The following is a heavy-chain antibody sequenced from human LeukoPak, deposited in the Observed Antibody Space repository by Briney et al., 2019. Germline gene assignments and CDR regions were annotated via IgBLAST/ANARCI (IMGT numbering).Heavy chain of an antibody. J-gene: IGHJ4*02. D-gene: IGHD3-22*01. V-gene: IGHV1-2*02. Sequence: ASVKVSCKASGYTFTGYYMHWVRQAPGQGLEWMGWINPNSGGTNYAQKFQGRVTMTRDTSISTAYMELSRLRSDDTAVYYCARDPLPYDSSGYYVYWGQGTLVTVSS. CDR1: GYTFTGYY. CDR2: INPNSGGT. CDR3: ARDPLPYDSSGYYVY.